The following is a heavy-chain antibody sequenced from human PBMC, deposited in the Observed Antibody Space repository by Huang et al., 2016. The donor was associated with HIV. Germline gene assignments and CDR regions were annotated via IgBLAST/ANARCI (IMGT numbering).Heavy chain of an antibody. J-gene: IGHJ4*02. CDR1: AGFGFGLSGYA. CDR3: STWWLSNRTPATAFDN. V-gene: IGHV3-23*01. CDR2: GRDSGRST. Sequence: EVQLLESGGTLVPPGGSLRLSCAASAGFGFGLSGYAMSWAGKGPGKGLEWVSAGRDSGRSTYYADSVRGRFTISRDNSKNTVHLQMNNLRAEDTAVYYCSTWWLSNRTPATAFDNWGRGTLVTISS. D-gene: IGHD2-15*01.